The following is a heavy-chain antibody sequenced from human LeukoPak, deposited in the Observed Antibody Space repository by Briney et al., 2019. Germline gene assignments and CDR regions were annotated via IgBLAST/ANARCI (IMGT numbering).Heavy chain of an antibody. V-gene: IGHV3-23*01. Sequence: PGRSLRLSCAASGFTFSSYAMSWVRQAPGKGLEWVSAISGSGGSAYYADSVKGRFTISRDNSKNTLYLQMNSLRAEDTAVYYCAKDMARGYSYGLSDYWGQGTLVTVSS. CDR2: ISGSGGSA. J-gene: IGHJ4*02. D-gene: IGHD5-18*01. CDR3: AKDMARGYSYGLSDY. CDR1: GFTFSSYA.